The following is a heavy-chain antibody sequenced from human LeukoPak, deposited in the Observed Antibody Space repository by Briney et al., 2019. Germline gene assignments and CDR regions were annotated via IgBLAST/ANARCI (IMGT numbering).Heavy chain of an antibody. Sequence: SETLSLTCSVSGGSINSYYWSWIRQPPGKGLEWIGQIYYSGSTNYNPSLKSRVTISVDTSKNQFSLNLSSVTAADTAVYYCARETWSGPFDYWGQGTLVTVSS. J-gene: IGHJ4*02. CDR1: GGSINSYY. D-gene: IGHD3-3*01. CDR3: ARETWSGPFDY. CDR2: IYYSGST. V-gene: IGHV4-59*12.